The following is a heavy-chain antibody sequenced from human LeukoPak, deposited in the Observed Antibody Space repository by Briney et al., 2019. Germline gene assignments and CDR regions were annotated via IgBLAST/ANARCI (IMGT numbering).Heavy chain of an antibody. J-gene: IGHJ4*02. CDR2: ISYSGST. D-gene: IGHD5-24*01. CDR1: GASISSYY. V-gene: IGHV4-59*01. Sequence: SETLSLTCTVSGASISSYYWSWIRQPPGKGLEWIGYISYSGSTNYNPSLKSRVTISVDTSKNQFSLKLSSVTAADTAVYYCARVVGDGYSPGFDYWGQGTLVTVSS. CDR3: ARVVGDGYSPGFDY.